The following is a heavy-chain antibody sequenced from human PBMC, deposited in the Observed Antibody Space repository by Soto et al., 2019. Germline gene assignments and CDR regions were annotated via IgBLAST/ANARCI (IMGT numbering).Heavy chain of an antibody. V-gene: IGHV4-39*07. CDR2: IHHTGST. CDR3: ARDPLDLIAAAGTFDY. Sequence: SETLSLTYSVSGRSISEINSYWGWIRQTPGEGLEWIGTIHHTGSTYYNPSLKSRVIISVDTSKNQFSLKLSSVTAAGTAVYYCARDPLDLIAAAGTFDYWGQGTLVTASS. J-gene: IGHJ4*02. D-gene: IGHD6-13*01. CDR1: GRSISEINSY.